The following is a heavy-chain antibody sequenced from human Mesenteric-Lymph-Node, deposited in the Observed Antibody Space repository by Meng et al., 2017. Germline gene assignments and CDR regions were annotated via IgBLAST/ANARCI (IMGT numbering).Heavy chain of an antibody. V-gene: IGHV4-4*02. D-gene: IGHD1-26*01. Sequence: VGPEESGPGLVKPSGTLSLTCGVSGVSISSNIRWTWVRQTPGKGLEWIGDIDDSGSTNYNPSLNSRISISLDKSKNHFSLKVNSVTAADTAVYYCARGKQDAWELLAYWGQGALVTVSS. J-gene: IGHJ4*02. CDR2: IDDSGST. CDR3: ARGKQDAWELLAY. CDR1: GVSISSNIR.